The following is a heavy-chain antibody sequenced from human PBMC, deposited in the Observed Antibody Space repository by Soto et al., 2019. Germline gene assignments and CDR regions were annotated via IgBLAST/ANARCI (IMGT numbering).Heavy chain of an antibody. Sequence: QVQLQQWGAGLLKPSETLSLTCAVYGGSFSGYYWSWIRQPPGKGLELIGEINHSGSTNYNPSLKSRVTLSVDTSKNQFSLKLSSVTAADTAVYYCASTPLLAMVRGVIPTLDYWGQGTLVTVSS. J-gene: IGHJ4*02. V-gene: IGHV4-34*01. CDR1: GGSFSGYY. D-gene: IGHD3-10*01. CDR2: INHSGST. CDR3: ASTPLLAMVRGVIPTLDY.